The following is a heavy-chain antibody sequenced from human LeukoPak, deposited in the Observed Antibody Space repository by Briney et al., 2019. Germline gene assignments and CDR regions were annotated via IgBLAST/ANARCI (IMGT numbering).Heavy chain of an antibody. D-gene: IGHD6-19*01. V-gene: IGHV1-2*02. J-gene: IGHJ4*02. CDR3: ARDPIAVAGTFGY. CDR1: GYTFTGYY. CDR2: INPNSGGT. Sequence: ASVKVSCKASGYTFTGYYMHWVRQAPGQGLEWMGWINPNSGGTNYAQKFQGRVTMTRDTSISTAYMELSSLRSEDTAVYYCARDPIAVAGTFGYWGQGTPVTVSS.